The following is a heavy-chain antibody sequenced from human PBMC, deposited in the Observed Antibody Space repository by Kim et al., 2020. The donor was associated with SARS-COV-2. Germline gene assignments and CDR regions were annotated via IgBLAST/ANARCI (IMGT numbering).Heavy chain of an antibody. CDR1: GFTFSSYS. CDR3: ARVAGYYDSSGYYVDY. CDR2: ISSSSSYI. D-gene: IGHD3-22*01. Sequence: GGSLRLSCAASGFTFSSYSMNWVRQAPGKGLEWVSSISSSSSYIYYADSVKGRFTISRDNAKNSLYLQMNSLRAEDTAVYYCARVAGYYDSSGYYVDYWGQGTLVTVSS. V-gene: IGHV3-21*01. J-gene: IGHJ4*02.